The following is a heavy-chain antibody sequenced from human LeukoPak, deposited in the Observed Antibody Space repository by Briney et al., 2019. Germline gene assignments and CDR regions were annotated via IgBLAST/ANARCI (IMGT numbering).Heavy chain of an antibody. CDR3: AKGRFYYYGSGRVLNPFDY. D-gene: IGHD3-10*01. CDR1: GFTFSTYA. Sequence: GGSLRLSCAASGFTFSTYAMHWVRQAPGKGLEWVAVISYDGSSKYYADSVKGRFTISRDNSKNTLYLQMNSLRAEDTAVYYCAKGRFYYYGSGRVLNPFDYWGQGTLVTVSS. CDR2: ISYDGSSK. J-gene: IGHJ4*02. V-gene: IGHV3-30*04.